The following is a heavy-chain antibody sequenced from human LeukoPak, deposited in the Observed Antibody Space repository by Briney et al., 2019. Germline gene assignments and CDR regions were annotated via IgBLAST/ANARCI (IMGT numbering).Heavy chain of an antibody. CDR1: GGSFSGYY. V-gene: IGHV4-59*10. D-gene: IGHD2-2*02. J-gene: IGHJ6*01. CDR3: GRLIPPQAGAVFFYYSSGMGV. Sequence: PSETLSLTCAVYGGSFSGYYWSWIRQPAGKGLEWIGRIYTSGSTNYNPSLKSRVTMSVDTSKNQFSLKLSSVTAADTAVYYCGRLIPPQAGAVFFYYSSGMGVGGKGP. CDR2: IYTSGST.